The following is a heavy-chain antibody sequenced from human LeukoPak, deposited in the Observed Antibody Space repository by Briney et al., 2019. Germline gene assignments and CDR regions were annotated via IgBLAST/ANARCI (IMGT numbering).Heavy chain of an antibody. CDR2: IYPGDSNT. D-gene: IGHD4-23*01. CDR3: ARRDGNTFEY. Sequence: GESLKISCKGSGYSFSSYWIGWVRQMPGKGLEWMGIIYPGDSNTRYSPSFQGQVTMSADKSISTAYLQWSSLKASDTAIYYCARRDGNTFEYRGQGSLVTVSS. CDR1: GYSFSSYW. J-gene: IGHJ4*02. V-gene: IGHV5-51*01.